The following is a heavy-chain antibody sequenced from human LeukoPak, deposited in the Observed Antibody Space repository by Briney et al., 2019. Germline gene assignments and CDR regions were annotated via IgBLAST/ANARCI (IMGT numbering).Heavy chain of an antibody. CDR1: GYTFTSYD. CDR2: MNPNSGNT. J-gene: IGHJ6*03. CDR3: ASPARPWNYAWYYYYYYMDV. Sequence: GASVKVSCKASGYTFTSYDINWVRQATGQGLEWMGWMNPNSGNTGYAQKFQGRVTMTRNTSISTAYMELSSLRSEDTAVYYCASPARPWNYAWYYYYYYMDVWGKGTTVTVSS. D-gene: IGHD1-7*01. V-gene: IGHV1-8*01.